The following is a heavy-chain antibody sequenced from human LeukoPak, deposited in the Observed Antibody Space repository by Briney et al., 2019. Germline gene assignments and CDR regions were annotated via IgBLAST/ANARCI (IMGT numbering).Heavy chain of an antibody. V-gene: IGHV3-33*01. D-gene: IGHD3-10*01. Sequence: GGSLRLSCAASGFTFSSYGMHWVRQAPGKGLEWVAVIWYDGSNKLYADSVKGRFTISRDYSKNTVYLQMDSLRAEDTAAYYCARDSGNYFDYWGQGTLVTVSS. J-gene: IGHJ4*02. CDR3: ARDSGNYFDY. CDR2: IWYDGSNK. CDR1: GFTFSSYG.